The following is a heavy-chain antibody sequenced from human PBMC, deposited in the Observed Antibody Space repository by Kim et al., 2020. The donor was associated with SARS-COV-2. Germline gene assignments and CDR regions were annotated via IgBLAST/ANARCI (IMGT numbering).Heavy chain of an antibody. CDR1: GFTFSDYY. CDR2: ISSSGSTI. Sequence: GGSLRLSCAASGFTFSDYYMSWIRQAPGKGLEWVSYISSSGSTIYYADSVKGRFTISRDNAKNSLYLQMNSLRAEDTAVYYCARDCSGYCRSTSNDPYYYYGMDVWGQGTT. V-gene: IGHV3-11*04. J-gene: IGHJ6*02. D-gene: IGHD2-2*01. CDR3: ARDCSGYCRSTSNDPYYYYGMDV.